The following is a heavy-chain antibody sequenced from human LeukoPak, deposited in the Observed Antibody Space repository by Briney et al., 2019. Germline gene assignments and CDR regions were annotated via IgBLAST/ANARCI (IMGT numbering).Heavy chain of an antibody. CDR1: GFTFSSYA. V-gene: IGHV3-23*01. D-gene: IGHD4-17*01. J-gene: IGHJ1*01. CDR3: AKGGDYGDYIAEYFQH. CDR2: ISGSGGST. Sequence: HTGGSLRLSCAASGFTFSSYAMSWVRQAPGKGLEWVSAISGSGGSTYYADSVKGRFTISRDNSKNTLYLQMNSLRAEDTAVYYCAKGGDYGDYIAEYFQHWGQGTLVTVSS.